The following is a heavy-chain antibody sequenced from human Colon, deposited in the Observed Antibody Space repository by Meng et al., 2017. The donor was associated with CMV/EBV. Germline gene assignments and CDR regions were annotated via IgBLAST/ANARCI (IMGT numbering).Heavy chain of an antibody. CDR3: ASHSSYVWGSHH. CDR1: GYTSPCYY. CDR2: MDPTTGRT. Sequence: QLQLVPSGAEVRLPGAPVKVSSKAPGYTSPCYYIHWVRQAPGQGLEWMGWMDPTTGRTDYAQKFQGTVTMTRDTSISTAYLGLSRLTSDDTAVYYCASHSSYVWGSHHWGQGTLVTVSS. D-gene: IGHD3-16*01. J-gene: IGHJ1*01. V-gene: IGHV1-2*02.